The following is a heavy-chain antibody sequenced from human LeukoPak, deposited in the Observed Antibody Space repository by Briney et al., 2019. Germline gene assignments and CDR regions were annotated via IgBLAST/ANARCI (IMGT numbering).Heavy chain of an antibody. CDR2: IKTDGSST. CDR1: GFTHSSQW. J-gene: IGHJ4*02. V-gene: IGHV3-74*01. Sequence: GGSLRLSCAVSGFTHSSQWMHWVRQAPGKGLVWVSLIKTDGSSTNYADSVKGRFTVPRDDDKNTLYLEMSSLRAEDTAMYYCHPLAYIRDWGQGTLVTVSS. CDR3: HPLAYIRD. D-gene: IGHD6-13*01.